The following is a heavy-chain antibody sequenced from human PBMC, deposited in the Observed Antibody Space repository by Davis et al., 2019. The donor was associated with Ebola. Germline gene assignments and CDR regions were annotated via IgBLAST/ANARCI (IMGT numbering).Heavy chain of an antibody. J-gene: IGHJ4*02. CDR3: ARETGSSWYYIDC. Sequence: GESLKISCAASGFTFSSYAMSWVRQAPGKGLEWVSAISGSGGSTYYADSVKGRFTISRDNSKNTLYLQMNSLRAEDTALYYCARETGSSWYYIDCWGQGTLVTVSS. CDR2: ISGSGGST. V-gene: IGHV3-23*01. D-gene: IGHD6-13*01. CDR1: GFTFSSYA.